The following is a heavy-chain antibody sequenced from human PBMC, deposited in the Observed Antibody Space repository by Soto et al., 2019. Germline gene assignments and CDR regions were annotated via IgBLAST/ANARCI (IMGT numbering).Heavy chain of an antibody. J-gene: IGHJ4*02. Sequence: SETLSLTCTVSGGSISSYYWSWIRQPPGKGLEWIGYIYYSGSTNYNPSLKSRVTISVDTSKNQFSLKLSSVTAADTAVYYCARTLYSYGPRFDDRGQGTPVTVSS. CDR3: ARTLYSYGPRFDD. D-gene: IGHD5-18*01. CDR2: IYYSGST. V-gene: IGHV4-59*01. CDR1: GGSISSYY.